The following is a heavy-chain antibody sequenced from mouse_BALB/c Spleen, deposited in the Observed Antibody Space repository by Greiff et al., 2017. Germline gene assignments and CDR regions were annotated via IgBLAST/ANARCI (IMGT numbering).Heavy chain of an antibody. Sequence: VQLVESGPGLVAPSQSLSITCTVSGFSLTSYGVHWVRQPPGKGLEWLGVIWAGGSTNYNSALMSRLSISKDNSKSQVFLKMNSLQTDDTAMYYCARDLRYYGSSDAMDYWGQGTSVTVSS. D-gene: IGHD1-1*01. CDR2: IWAGGST. CDR3: ARDLRYYGSSDAMDY. V-gene: IGHV2-9*02. CDR1: GFSLTSYG. J-gene: IGHJ4*01.